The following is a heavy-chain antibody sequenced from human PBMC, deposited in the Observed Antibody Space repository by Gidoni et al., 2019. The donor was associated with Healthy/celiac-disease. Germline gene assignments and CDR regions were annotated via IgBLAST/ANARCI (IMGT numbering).Heavy chain of an antibody. CDR3: ARDGEWSNTTNYYDALDI. J-gene: IGHJ3*02. CDR2: INQDGNVK. D-gene: IGHD1-1*01. Sequence: EVQLVESGGGLVQPEGSLVLSCAASGFTFSRYWMVWVRQAPGKGLEWVANINQDGNVKNHMDSVKGRFTISRDNARNLLYLQMNSLTPVDTAMYYCARDGEWSNTTNYYDALDIWGQGTMVTVSS. V-gene: IGHV3-7*01. CDR1: GFTFSRYW.